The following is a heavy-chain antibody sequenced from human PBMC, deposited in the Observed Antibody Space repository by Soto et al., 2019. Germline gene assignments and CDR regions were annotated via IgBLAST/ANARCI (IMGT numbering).Heavy chain of an antibody. CDR3: ARGGTGTTLYYYYGMDV. CDR2: IIPIFGTP. CDR1: GDTFNTFA. Sequence: SVKVSCKASGDTFNTFAISWVRQAPGQGLEWMGGIIPIFGTPDYAQHFPGRVTISADESTNTAYLELSSLRSEDTAVYYCARGGTGTTLYYYYGMDVWGQGTTVTVSS. J-gene: IGHJ6*02. D-gene: IGHD1-7*01. V-gene: IGHV1-69*13.